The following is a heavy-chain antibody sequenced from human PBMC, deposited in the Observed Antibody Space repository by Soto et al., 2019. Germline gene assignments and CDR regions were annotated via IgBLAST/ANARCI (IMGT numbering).Heavy chain of an antibody. CDR3: TRIGDLYGGSCFPFDYYYYYGMDV. J-gene: IGHJ6*02. V-gene: IGHV3-49*03. D-gene: IGHD4-17*01. Sequence: GGSLRLSCTASGFTFGDYAMSWFRQAPGKGLEWVGFIRSKVYGGTTEYAASVKGRFTISRDDSKNIAYLQLNSLKTEDTAVYYCTRIGDLYGGSCFPFDYYYYYGMDVWGQGTTVTVSS. CDR2: IRSKVYGGTT. CDR1: GFTFGDYA.